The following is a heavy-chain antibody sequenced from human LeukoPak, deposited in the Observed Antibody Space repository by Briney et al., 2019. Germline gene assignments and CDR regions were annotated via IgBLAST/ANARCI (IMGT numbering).Heavy chain of an antibody. Sequence: GESLKISCKGSGYSFTSYWIGWVRQMPGKGLEWMGIIYPGDSDTRYSPSFQGQVTISADKSISTAYLQWSSLKASDTVMYYCARREMATITAFDYWGQGTLVTVSS. V-gene: IGHV5-51*01. CDR3: ARREMATITAFDY. J-gene: IGHJ4*02. CDR2: IYPGDSDT. CDR1: GYSFTSYW. D-gene: IGHD5-24*01.